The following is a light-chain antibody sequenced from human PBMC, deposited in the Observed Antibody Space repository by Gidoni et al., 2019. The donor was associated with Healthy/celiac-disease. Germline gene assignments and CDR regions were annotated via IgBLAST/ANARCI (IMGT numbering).Light chain of an antibody. Sequence: QSVLTQPPSATGTPGQRVTISCSGSSSNIGSNTVHWYQQVPGTAPKLLIYRINQRPSGAPDRFSGSKSGTSASLAISGLQSEDEADYYCAAWDDSLNGVVFGGWTKLTVL. V-gene: IGLV1-44*01. CDR2: RIN. CDR1: SSNIGSNT. J-gene: IGLJ2*01. CDR3: AAWDDSLNGVV.